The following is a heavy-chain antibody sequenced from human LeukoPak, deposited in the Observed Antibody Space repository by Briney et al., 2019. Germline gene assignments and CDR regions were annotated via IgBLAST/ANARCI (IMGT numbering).Heavy chain of an antibody. J-gene: IGHJ4*02. D-gene: IGHD3-3*01. CDR1: GGSINNYNYY. Sequence: SETLSLTCTVSGGSINNYNYYWGWTRQPPGKGLEWIATIYYSGRPYYNPSLLSRVNISVATSKNHFSLKLSSVTAADTAVYYCARSRGLRFLEWWGQGTLVTVSS. CDR3: ARSRGLRFLEW. V-gene: IGHV4-39*02. CDR2: IYYSGRP.